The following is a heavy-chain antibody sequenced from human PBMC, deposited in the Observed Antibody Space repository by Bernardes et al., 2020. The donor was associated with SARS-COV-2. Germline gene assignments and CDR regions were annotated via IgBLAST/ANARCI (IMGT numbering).Heavy chain of an antibody. CDR2: INNDGRTI. CDR1: GFTFTNSW. J-gene: IGHJ4*02. Sequence: SLRLSCAASGFTFTNSWMHWVRQVPGKGLVWVSRINNDGRTINYADSVKGRFTISRDNAKSMVYLQMNSLRAEDTAIYYCARRISADGYYYFDSWGQGTLVTVSS. V-gene: IGHV3-74*01. D-gene: IGHD3-3*02. CDR3: ARRISADGYYYFDS.